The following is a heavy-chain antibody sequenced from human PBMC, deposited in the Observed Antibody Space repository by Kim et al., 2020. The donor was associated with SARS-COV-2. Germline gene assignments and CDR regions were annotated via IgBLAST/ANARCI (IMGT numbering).Heavy chain of an antibody. D-gene: IGHD2-15*01. V-gene: IGHV1-24*01. CDR1: GYTLTELS. CDR2: FDPEDGET. Sequence: ASVNVSCKVSGYTLTELSMHWVRQAPGKGLEWMGGFDPEDGETIYAQKFQGRVTMTEDTSTDTAYMELSSLRSEDTAVYYCATGRVAGHPAWFDPWGQGTLVTVSS. CDR3: ATGRVAGHPAWFDP. J-gene: IGHJ5*02.